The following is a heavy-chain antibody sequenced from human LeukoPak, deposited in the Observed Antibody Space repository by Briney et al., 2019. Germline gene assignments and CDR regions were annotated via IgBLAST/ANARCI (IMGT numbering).Heavy chain of an antibody. CDR3: ARDEDGYNPKFGVYYYYYMDV. J-gene: IGHJ6*03. V-gene: IGHV4-59*12. CDR1: GGSISSYY. D-gene: IGHD5-24*01. Sequence: SETLSLTCTVSGGSISSYYWSWIRQPPGKGLEWIGYIYYSGSTNYNPSLKSRVTISVDTSKNQFSLKLSSVTAADTVVYYCARDEDGYNPKFGVYYYYYMDVWGKGTTVTVSS. CDR2: IYYSGST.